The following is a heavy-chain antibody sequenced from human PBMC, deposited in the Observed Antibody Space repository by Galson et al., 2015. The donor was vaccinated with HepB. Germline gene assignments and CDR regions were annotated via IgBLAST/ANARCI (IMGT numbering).Heavy chain of an antibody. Sequence: SLRLSCAASGFIFTSYAMHWVRQAPGKGLEWVAIISGDGTTKYYADSVKGRFTISRDNSKNTVYLQVNSLRPEDTAVYYCAKDLAGYGAFDIWGQGTMVTVSS. V-gene: IGHV3-30-3*01. CDR2: ISGDGTTK. J-gene: IGHJ3*02. CDR1: GFIFTSYA. CDR3: AKDLAGYGAFDI. D-gene: IGHD3-9*01.